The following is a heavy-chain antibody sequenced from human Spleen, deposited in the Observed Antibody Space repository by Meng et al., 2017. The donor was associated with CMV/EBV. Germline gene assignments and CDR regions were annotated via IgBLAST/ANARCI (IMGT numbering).Heavy chain of an antibody. CDR2: IKSKSDGGTT. Sequence: GESLKISCAASGFNFYSYWLGWVRQAPGKGLEWVGHIKSKSDGGTTEYPAPVKGRFTISRDDSKNTLHLHLNSLKTEDTAVYYCTKIADYQVPSDCWGQGTLVTVSS. J-gene: IGHJ4*02. CDR3: TKIADYQVPSDC. CDR1: GFNFYSYW. V-gene: IGHV3-15*01. D-gene: IGHD2-2*01.